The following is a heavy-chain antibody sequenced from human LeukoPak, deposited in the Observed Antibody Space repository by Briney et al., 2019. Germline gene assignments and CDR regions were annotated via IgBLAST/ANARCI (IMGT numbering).Heavy chain of an antibody. V-gene: IGHV4-31*03. CDR1: GGSISSGGYY. CDR3: ARDLVVAATSWFDP. D-gene: IGHD2-15*01. Sequence: SETLSLTCTVSGGSISSGGYYWSWIRQHPGKGLEWLGYIYYSGSTYYNPSLKSRVTISVDTSKNQFSLKLSSVTAADTAVYYCARDLVVAATSWFDPWGQGTLVTVSS. CDR2: IYYSGST. J-gene: IGHJ5*02.